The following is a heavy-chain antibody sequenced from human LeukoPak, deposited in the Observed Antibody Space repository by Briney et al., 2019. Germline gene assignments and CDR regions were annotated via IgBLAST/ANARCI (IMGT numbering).Heavy chain of an antibody. V-gene: IGHV3-7*01. CDR2: IKKDGSEK. CDR1: GFPLSGYW. CDR3: ARGFIHFDY. J-gene: IGHJ4*02. Sequence: GGSLRLSCAASGFPLSGYWMNWVRQAPGKGLEWVATIKKDGSEKYYVDSVKGRFSISRDNAKNSLFLQMNSLRADDTALYYCARGFIHFDYWGQGTLVTVSS.